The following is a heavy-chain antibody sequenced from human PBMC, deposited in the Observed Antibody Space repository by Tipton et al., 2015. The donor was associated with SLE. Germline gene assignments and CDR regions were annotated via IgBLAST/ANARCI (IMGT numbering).Heavy chain of an antibody. J-gene: IGHJ4*02. V-gene: IGHV4-39*07. CDR1: GDSINSKTYY. D-gene: IGHD6-19*01. CDR2: IYDNADT. Sequence: TLSLTCRVSGDSINSKTYYWGWIRQPPGKGLEWIVSIYDNADTYYNPSLKSRVTMSLDTTKNQFSLKLSSVTAADTAVYYCAKTVAGAAYLFDLWGQGTLVTVSS. CDR3: AKTVAGAAYLFDL.